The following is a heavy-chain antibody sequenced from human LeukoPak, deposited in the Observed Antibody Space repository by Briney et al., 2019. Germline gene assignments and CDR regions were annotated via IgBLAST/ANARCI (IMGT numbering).Heavy chain of an antibody. CDR2: VFNGGST. V-gene: IGHV4-59*11. CDR3: ASRPADTTWYGVLDY. Sequence: ASETLSLTCSVSGASIDSHYWSWIRQSPGKGLEWIGYVFNGGSTNYNPSLNSRVTMSLDTSRAQFSLRLSSVTAADTAIYYCASRPADTTWYGVLDYWSQGTLVTVSS. D-gene: IGHD3-10*01. J-gene: IGHJ4*02. CDR1: GASIDSHY.